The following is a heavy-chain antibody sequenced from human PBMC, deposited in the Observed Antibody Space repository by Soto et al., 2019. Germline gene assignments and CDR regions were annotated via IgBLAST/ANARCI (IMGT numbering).Heavy chain of an antibody. J-gene: IGHJ6*02. CDR2: ITGSTST. D-gene: IGHD3-10*01. CDR1: GFTFSSAG. CDR3: ARVHYYGSGSYYPDGMDV. Sequence: GGSLRLSCAASGFTFSSAGFNWVRQAPGKGLEWLSYITGSTSTYYADSVNGRFTISRDNAKNSLYLQMNSLRAEDTAVYYCARVHYYGSGSYYPDGMDVWGQGTTVTVSS. V-gene: IGHV3-48*04.